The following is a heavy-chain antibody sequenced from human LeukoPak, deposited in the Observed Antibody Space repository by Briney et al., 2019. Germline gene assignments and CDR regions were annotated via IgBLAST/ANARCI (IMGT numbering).Heavy chain of an antibody. CDR1: GASIASHSW. CDR3: AYNRNFALDN. CDR2: VYHSGGA. D-gene: IGHD1-14*01. Sequence: SETLSLTCAVSGASIASHSWWSWVRQPPGKGLEWIGEVYHSGGANYEPSLKSRVTISVDTSRNHFSLKLTSVTAADTAVYFCAYNRNFALDNWGQGTLVTVSS. V-gene: IGHV4/OR15-8*01. J-gene: IGHJ4*01.